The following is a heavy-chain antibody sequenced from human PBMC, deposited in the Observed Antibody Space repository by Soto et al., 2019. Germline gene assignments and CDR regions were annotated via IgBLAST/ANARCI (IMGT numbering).Heavy chain of an antibody. V-gene: IGHV1-69*13. Sequence: GASVKVSCKASGGTFSSYAISWVRQAPGQGLEWMGGIIPIFGTANYAQKFQGRVTITADESTSTAYMELSSLRSEDTAVYYCARFVDQDILPGSSLSDYGMDVWGQGTTVTVSS. J-gene: IGHJ6*02. CDR3: ARFVDQDILPGSSLSDYGMDV. CDR1: GGTFSSYA. D-gene: IGHD3-9*01. CDR2: IIPIFGTA.